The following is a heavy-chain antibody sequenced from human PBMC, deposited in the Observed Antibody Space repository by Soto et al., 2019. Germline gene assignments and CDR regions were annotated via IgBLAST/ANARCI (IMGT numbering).Heavy chain of an antibody. CDR2: ISYDGSNK. J-gene: IGHJ6*02. Sequence: PGGSLRLSCAASGFTFSSYAMHWVRQAPGKGLEWVAVISYDGSNKYYADSVKGRFTISRDNSKNTLYLQMNSLRAEDTAVYYCARDFYYYDSSGYYYRGSRYYGMDVWGQGTTVTVSS. CDR1: GFTFSSYA. CDR3: ARDFYYYDSSGYYYRGSRYYGMDV. D-gene: IGHD3-22*01. V-gene: IGHV3-30-3*01.